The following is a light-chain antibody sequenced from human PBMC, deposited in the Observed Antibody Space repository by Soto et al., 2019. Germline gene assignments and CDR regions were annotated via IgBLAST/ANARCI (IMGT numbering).Light chain of an antibody. V-gene: IGLV4-69*01. Sequence: QSVLTQSPSASASLGASVKLTCTLSSGHSSYAIAWHQQQPEKGPRYLMKLNSDGSHSKGDGIPDRFSGSSSGAERYLTISSLQSEDEADYYCQSYDMSLNNHVFGTGTKLTVL. CDR3: QSYDMSLNNHV. J-gene: IGLJ1*01. CDR2: LNSDGSH. CDR1: SGHSSYA.